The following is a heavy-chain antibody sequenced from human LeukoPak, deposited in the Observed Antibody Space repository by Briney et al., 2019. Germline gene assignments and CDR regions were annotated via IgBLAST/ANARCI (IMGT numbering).Heavy chain of an antibody. Sequence: PSETLSLTCIISGGSISSYYWSWIRQPPGKGLEWIGYIYYSGSTNYNPSLKSRVTISVDTSKNQFSLKLSSVTAADTAVYYCARGRRGYSGYDSLDYWGQGTLVTASS. V-gene: IGHV4-59*12. CDR2: IYYSGST. CDR1: GGSISSYY. D-gene: IGHD5-12*01. CDR3: ARGRRGYSGYDSLDY. J-gene: IGHJ4*02.